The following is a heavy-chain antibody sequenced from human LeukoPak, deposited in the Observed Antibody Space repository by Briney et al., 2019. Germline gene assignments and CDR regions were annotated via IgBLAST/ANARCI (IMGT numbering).Heavy chain of an antibody. D-gene: IGHD4-17*01. CDR1: GFTFSGSS. CDR2: ISSSSDII. V-gene: IGHV3-48*01. CDR3: AKDASTVTLHADY. Sequence: GGSLRLSCAASGFTFSGSSMNWVRQAPGMGLEWVSYISSSSDIIYYADSVKGRFTISRDNSKNTLYLQMNSLRAEDTAVYYCAKDASTVTLHADYWGQGTLVTVSS. J-gene: IGHJ4*02.